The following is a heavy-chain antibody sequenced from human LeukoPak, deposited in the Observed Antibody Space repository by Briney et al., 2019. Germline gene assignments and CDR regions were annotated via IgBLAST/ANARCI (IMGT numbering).Heavy chain of an antibody. CDR3: ARGGRGATVSLFHY. V-gene: IGHV6-1*01. CDR2: TYYRSKWYF. J-gene: IGHJ4*02. CDR1: GDSVSNNSAA. D-gene: IGHD4-17*01. Sequence: SQTLSLTCALSGDSVSNNSAAWHWLTQSPSTGLEWLVRTYYRSKWYFDYAASVKSRITINPDSSKNQFSLQVNSVTPEDTAVYYCARGGRGATVSLFHYWGQGTLVTVTS.